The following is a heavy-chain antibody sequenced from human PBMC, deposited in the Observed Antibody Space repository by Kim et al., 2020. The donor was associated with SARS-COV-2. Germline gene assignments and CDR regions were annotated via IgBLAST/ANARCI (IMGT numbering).Heavy chain of an antibody. J-gene: IGHJ6*02. CDR3: ARGRITMIVVGLGRGNYYYGMDV. V-gene: IGHV1-69*13. D-gene: IGHD3-22*01. Sequence: ASVKVSCKASGGTFSSYAISWVRQAPGQGLEWMGGIIPIFGTANYAQKFQGRVTITADESTSTAYMELSSLRSEDTAVYYCARGRITMIVVGLGRGNYYYGMDVWGQGTTVTVSS. CDR2: IIPIFGTA. CDR1: GGTFSSYA.